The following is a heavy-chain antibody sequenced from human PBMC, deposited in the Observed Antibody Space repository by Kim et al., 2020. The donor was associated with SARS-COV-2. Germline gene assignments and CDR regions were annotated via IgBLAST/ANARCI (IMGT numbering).Heavy chain of an antibody. Sequence: GGDTCYAGSVRGRFTVSRDNSKNTLYLQMNSLRAEDTALFYCARKGSGMDVWGQGTTVTVSS. CDR2: GGDT. CDR3: ARKGSGMDV. J-gene: IGHJ6*02. V-gene: IGHV3-23*01.